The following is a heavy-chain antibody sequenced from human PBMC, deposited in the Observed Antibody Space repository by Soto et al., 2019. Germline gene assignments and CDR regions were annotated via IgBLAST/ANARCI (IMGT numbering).Heavy chain of an antibody. D-gene: IGHD2-8*01. Sequence: GESLKISCKGSGYSFTSYWISWVRQMPGKGLEWMGRIDPSDSYTNYSPSFQGHVTISADKSISTAYLQWSSLKASDTAMYYCAREGYCTNGVCYRHYYYGMDVWGQGTTVTVSS. CDR1: GYSFTSYW. CDR3: AREGYCTNGVCYRHYYYGMDV. V-gene: IGHV5-10-1*01. J-gene: IGHJ6*02. CDR2: IDPSDSYT.